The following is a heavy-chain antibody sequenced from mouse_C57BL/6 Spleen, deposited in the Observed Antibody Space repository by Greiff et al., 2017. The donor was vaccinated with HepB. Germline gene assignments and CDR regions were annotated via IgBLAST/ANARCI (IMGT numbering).Heavy chain of an antibody. J-gene: IGHJ4*01. CDR3: ARKPNYYGSSYYAMDY. CDR2: IDPSDSYT. CDR1: GYTFTSYW. D-gene: IGHD1-1*01. Sequence: VQLQQPGAELVMPGASVKLSCKASGYTFTSYWMHWVKQRPGQGLEWIGEIDPSDSYTNYNQKFKGKSTLTVDKSSSTAYMQLSSLTSEDSAVYYCARKPNYYGSSYYAMDYWGQGTSVTVSS. V-gene: IGHV1-69*01.